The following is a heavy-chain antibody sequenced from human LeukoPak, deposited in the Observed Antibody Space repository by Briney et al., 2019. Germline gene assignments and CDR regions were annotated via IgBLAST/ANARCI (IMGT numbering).Heavy chain of an antibody. J-gene: IGHJ3*02. D-gene: IGHD7-27*01. CDR3: AKTLLTGHDAFDI. V-gene: IGHV4-30-4*08. Sequence: PPETLSLTCTVSGGSISSGDYYWSWIRQPPGKGLEWIGYTYYSGSTYYNPSLKSRVTISVDTSKNQFSLKLSSVTAADTAVYYCAKTLLTGHDAFDIWGQGTMVTVSS. CDR1: GGSISSGDYY. CDR2: TYYSGST.